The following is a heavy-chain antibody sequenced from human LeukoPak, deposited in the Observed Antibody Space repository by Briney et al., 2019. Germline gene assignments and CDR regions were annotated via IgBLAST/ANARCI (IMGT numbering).Heavy chain of an antibody. D-gene: IGHD1-26*01. Sequence: GGSLRLSCAASGFTFSSAWMSWVCQAPGKGLEWVGRIKTKTDGGTTDYAAPVKGRFTISRDDSKDTLYLQMNSLTTEDTAVYYCITRPNPVGYWGQGTQVTVSS. V-gene: IGHV3-15*01. CDR1: GFTFSSAW. CDR3: ITRPNPVGY. CDR2: IKTKTDGGTT. J-gene: IGHJ4*02.